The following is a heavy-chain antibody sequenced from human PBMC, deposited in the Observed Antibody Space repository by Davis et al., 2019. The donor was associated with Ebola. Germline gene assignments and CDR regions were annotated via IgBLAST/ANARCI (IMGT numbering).Heavy chain of an antibody. CDR3: ARTVVQGVGESRMDV. J-gene: IGHJ6*02. Sequence: SVKVSCKASGGTFISDGISWVRQAPGQGLEWMGRIVPILNLVDYAQSVQGRVTITADKSTATAYMELNSLRSEDTAVYYCARTVVQGVGESRMDVWGQGTTVTVSS. D-gene: IGHD3-10*01. CDR2: IVPILNLV. V-gene: IGHV1-69*04. CDR1: GGTFISDG.